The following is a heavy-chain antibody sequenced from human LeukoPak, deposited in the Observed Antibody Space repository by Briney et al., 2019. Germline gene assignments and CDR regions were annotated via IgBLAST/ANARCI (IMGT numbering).Heavy chain of an antibody. V-gene: IGHV3-43*02. Sequence: GGSLRLSCAASGFIFDDYAIHWVRQGPGEGLEWVSVINGDAGSTYYADSVKGRFTISRDDSKNSLYLQMNSLRTEDTALYYCAKDIDDADYYYYGMDVWGQGTPVTVSS. J-gene: IGHJ6*02. CDR1: GFIFDDYA. CDR2: INGDAGST. CDR3: AKDIDDADYYYYGMDV. D-gene: IGHD3-3*01.